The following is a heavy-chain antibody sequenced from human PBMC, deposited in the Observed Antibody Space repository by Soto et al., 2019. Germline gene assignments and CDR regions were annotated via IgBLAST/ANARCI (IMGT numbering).Heavy chain of an antibody. CDR3: ASGLPVPQGGSGYYDY. CDR2: INSDGSST. D-gene: IGHD3-3*01. Sequence: GGSLRLSCAASGFTFSSYWMHWVRQAPGKGLVWVSRINSDGSSTSYADSVKGRFTISRDNAKNTLYLQMNSLRAEDTAVYYCASGLPVPQGGSGYYDYWGQGTLVTVSS. J-gene: IGHJ4*02. V-gene: IGHV3-74*01. CDR1: GFTFSSYW.